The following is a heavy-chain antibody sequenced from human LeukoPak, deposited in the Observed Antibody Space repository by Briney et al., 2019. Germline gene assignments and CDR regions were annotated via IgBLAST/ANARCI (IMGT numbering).Heavy chain of an antibody. CDR2: INPNSGGT. D-gene: IGHD3-22*01. V-gene: IGHV1-2*02. J-gene: IGHJ4*02. CDR1: GYTFTSYD. CDR3: ARELDSSGYPFDY. Sequence: ASVKVSCKASGYTFTSYDINWVRQAPGQGLEWMGWINPNSGGTNYAQKFQGRVTMTRDTSISTAYMELSRLRSDDTAVYYCARELDSSGYPFDYWGQGTLVTVSS.